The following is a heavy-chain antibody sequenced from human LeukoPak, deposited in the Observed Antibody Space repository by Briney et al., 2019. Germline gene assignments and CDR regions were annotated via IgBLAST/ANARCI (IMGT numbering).Heavy chain of an antibody. J-gene: IGHJ4*02. V-gene: IGHV4-30-2*01. D-gene: IGHD5-24*01. CDR3: ARSGWLQFMAYDY. Sequence: PSETLSLTCTVSGGSISSGGYYWSWIRQPPGKGLEWIGYIYHSGSTYYNPSLKSRVTISVDRSKNQFSLKLSSVTAADTAVYYCARSGWLQFMAYDYWGQGTLVTVSS. CDR2: IYHSGST. CDR1: GGSISSGGYY.